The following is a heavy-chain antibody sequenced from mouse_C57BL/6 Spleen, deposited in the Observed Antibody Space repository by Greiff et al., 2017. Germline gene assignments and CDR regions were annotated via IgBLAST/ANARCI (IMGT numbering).Heavy chain of an antibody. CDR3: ARPGSSSYWYFDV. Sequence: DVMLVESGGGLVKPGGSLKLSCAASGFTFSDYGMHWVRQAPEKGLEWVAYISSGSSTIYYADTVKGRFTISRDNAKNTLFLQMTRLRSEDTAMYYCARPGSSSYWYFDVWGTGTTVTVSS. CDR1: GFTFSDYG. V-gene: IGHV5-17*01. CDR2: ISSGSSTI. J-gene: IGHJ1*03. D-gene: IGHD1-1*01.